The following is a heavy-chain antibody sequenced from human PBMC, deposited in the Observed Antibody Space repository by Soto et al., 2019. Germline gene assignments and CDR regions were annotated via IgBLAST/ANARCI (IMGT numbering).Heavy chain of an antibody. Sequence: ASVKVSCKASGYTFSGYYMHWVRQAPGQGLEWMGWINPNSGGTNYAQKFQGWVTMTRDTSISTAYMELSRLRSDDTAVYYCARGQYYDILTGYYIFDYWGQGTLVTVSS. CDR2: INPNSGGT. J-gene: IGHJ4*02. CDR3: ARGQYYDILTGYYIFDY. V-gene: IGHV1-2*04. D-gene: IGHD3-9*01. CDR1: GYTFSGYY.